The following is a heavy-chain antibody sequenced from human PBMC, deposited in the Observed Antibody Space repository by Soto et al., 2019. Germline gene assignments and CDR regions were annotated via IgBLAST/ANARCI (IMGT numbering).Heavy chain of an antibody. J-gene: IGHJ4*02. Sequence: QVLVQESGPGLVKPSQTLTLSCTVSGGSVDSGNHYWNWIRQPPGKGLEWIGYIYYGESTYYNPSLKSRATISVDKSQSQFSLTLTSVTAADTAVYYCSRDMGSAMTTRIFDHWGQGTLVTVSS. CDR2: IYYGEST. D-gene: IGHD4-17*01. V-gene: IGHV4-30-4*01. CDR3: SRDMGSAMTTRIFDH. CDR1: GGSVDSGNHY.